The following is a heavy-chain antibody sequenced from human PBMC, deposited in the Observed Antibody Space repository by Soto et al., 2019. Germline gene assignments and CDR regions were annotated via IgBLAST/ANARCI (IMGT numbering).Heavy chain of an antibody. Sequence: EVQLVESGGGLVQPGGSLRLSCAASGFTFSSYSMNWVRQAPGKGLEWVLYISSSSTTIYYADSVRGRFTISRDNAKNSLYLQMNSLRDEDTSVYACASGLGLYWCDCTGCWENVWGQGTLVNVSS. CDR1: GFTFSSYS. J-gene: IGHJ4*02. D-gene: IGHD2-8*02. V-gene: IGHV3-48*02. CDR3: ASGLGLYWCDCTGCWENV. CDR2: ISSSSTTI.